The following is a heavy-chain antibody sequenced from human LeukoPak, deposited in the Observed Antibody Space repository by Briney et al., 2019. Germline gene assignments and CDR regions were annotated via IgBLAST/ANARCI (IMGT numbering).Heavy chain of an antibody. Sequence: GGSLRLSCAASGFTFSNYGMNWVRQAPGKGLEWVSGITGSGGNTYYADSVKGRFTISRDNSKDTMYLQMNSLRAEDTAVYYCASITMVRGVSDYWGQGTLVTVSS. CDR2: ITGSGGNT. CDR1: GFTFSNYG. D-gene: IGHD3-10*01. J-gene: IGHJ4*02. V-gene: IGHV3-23*01. CDR3: ASITMVRGVSDY.